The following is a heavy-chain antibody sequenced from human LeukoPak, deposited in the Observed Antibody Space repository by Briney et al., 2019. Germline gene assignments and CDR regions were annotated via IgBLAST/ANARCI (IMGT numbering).Heavy chain of an antibody. CDR1: GGSITSPY. D-gene: IGHD6-13*01. CDR2: IYYSGST. V-gene: IGHV4-59*11. CDR3: ARTLAAAAYYFDY. Sequence: SQTLSLACTVSGGSITSPYWSSIRQPPGKGLEWIGYIYYSGSTNYNPSLKSRVTMSVDTSGNQFSLKLTSVIAADTAMYYCARTLAAAAYYFDYWGQGTLVTVSS. J-gene: IGHJ4*02.